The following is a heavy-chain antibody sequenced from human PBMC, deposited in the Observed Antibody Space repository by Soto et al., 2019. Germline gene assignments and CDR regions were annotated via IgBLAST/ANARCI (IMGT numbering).Heavy chain of an antibody. CDR1: GFAFGSYW. CDR2: ISQDGAIA. CDR3: LRDQRHWNEFADQ. Sequence: VQLVGSGGGLVQPGGSLRLSCAASGFAFGSYWMHWVHQAPGKGLVWVSRISQDGAIATQADSVKGRFTISRDNAKNTLFLQMNSLRADDTAVYYCLRDQRHWNEFADQWGQGTLVTVSS. D-gene: IGHD1-1*01. V-gene: IGHV3-74*01. J-gene: IGHJ4*02.